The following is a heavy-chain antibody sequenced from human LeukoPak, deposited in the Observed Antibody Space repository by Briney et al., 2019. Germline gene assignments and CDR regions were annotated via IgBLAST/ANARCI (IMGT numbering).Heavy chain of an antibody. V-gene: IGHV3-21*06. J-gene: IGHJ5*02. CDR1: GFTLSTFD. D-gene: IGHD2-2*01. Sequence: RGSLRLSCAASGFTLSTFDMNWVRQAPGKGLEWVSSISTSSRYIYYRDSVKGRFTISRDDAKNSLYLQMNSLTVEDTAVYYCARADCSGSTCYLRHSWFDPRGQGTLVTVSS. CDR3: ARADCSGSTCYLRHSWFDP. CDR2: ISTSSRYI.